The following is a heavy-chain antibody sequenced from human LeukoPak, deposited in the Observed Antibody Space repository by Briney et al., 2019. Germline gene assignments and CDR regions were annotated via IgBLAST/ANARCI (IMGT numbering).Heavy chain of an antibody. CDR2: IIPIFGTA. CDR3: ARDPGIAVAWSVDY. D-gene: IGHD6-19*01. V-gene: IGHV1-69*13. CDR1: GGTFSSYA. J-gene: IGHJ4*02. Sequence: ASVKVSCKASGGTFSSYAISWVRQAPGQGLEWMGGIIPIFGTANYAQKFQGRVTITADESTSTAYMELSSLRSEDTAVYYCARDPGIAVAWSVDYWGQGTLVTVSS.